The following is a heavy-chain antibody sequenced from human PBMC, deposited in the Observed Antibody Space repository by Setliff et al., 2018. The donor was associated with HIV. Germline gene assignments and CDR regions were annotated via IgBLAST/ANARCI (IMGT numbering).Heavy chain of an antibody. V-gene: IGHV3-21*01. CDR1: EFTFNTYS. CDR2: ISSTSTNV. D-gene: IGHD3-10*02. J-gene: IGHJ3*01. Sequence: LRLSCAASEFTFNTYSMNWVRLAPGKGLEWVSAISSTSTNVFHADSVKGRFTISRDNARNSLYLQMNSLRAEDTAVYFCARTLQDGITMSLPGAFDLWGQGTMVTVSS. CDR3: ARTLQDGITMSLPGAFDL.